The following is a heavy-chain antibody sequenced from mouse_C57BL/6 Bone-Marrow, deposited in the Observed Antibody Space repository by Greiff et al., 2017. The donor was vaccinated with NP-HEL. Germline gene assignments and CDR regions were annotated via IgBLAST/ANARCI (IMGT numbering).Heavy chain of an antibody. CDR1: GYTFTSYG. CDR3: ARWGTGAFDY. J-gene: IGHJ2*01. D-gene: IGHD4-1*01. Sequence: QVQLQQSGAELARPGASVKLSCKASGYTFTSYGISWVKQRTGQGLEWIGEIYPRSGNTYYNEKFKGKATLTADKSSSTAYMELRSLTSEDSAVYFCARWGTGAFDYWGKGTTITVSS. CDR2: IYPRSGNT. V-gene: IGHV1-81*01.